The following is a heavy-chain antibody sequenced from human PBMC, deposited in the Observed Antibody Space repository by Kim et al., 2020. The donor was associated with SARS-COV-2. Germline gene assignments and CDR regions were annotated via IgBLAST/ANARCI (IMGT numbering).Heavy chain of an antibody. CDR3: TTEVDSGYVDY. CDR2: T. J-gene: IGHJ4*02. V-gene: IGHV3-15*01. D-gene: IGHD1-26*01. Sequence: TDYAAPVKGRFTISRDDSKNTLYLQRNSLKTEDTAVYYCTTEVDSGYVDYWGQGTLVTVSS.